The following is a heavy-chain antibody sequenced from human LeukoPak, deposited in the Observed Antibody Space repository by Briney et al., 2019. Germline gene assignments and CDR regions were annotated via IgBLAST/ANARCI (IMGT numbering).Heavy chain of an antibody. J-gene: IGHJ6*02. CDR2: MNPNSGNT. Sequence: ASVKVSCKASGYTFPSYDINWVRQATGQGLEWMGWMNPNSGNTGYAQQFQGRVTMTRNTSINTAYMELSSPRSEDTAVYYCARALGGSSGGYYGMDVWGQGTTVTVSS. D-gene: IGHD3-16*01. CDR1: GYTFPSYD. CDR3: ARALGGSSGGYYGMDV. V-gene: IGHV1-8*01.